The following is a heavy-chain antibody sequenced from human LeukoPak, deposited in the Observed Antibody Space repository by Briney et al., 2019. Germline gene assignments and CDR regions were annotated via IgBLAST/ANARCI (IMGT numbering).Heavy chain of an antibody. V-gene: IGHV3-7*01. D-gene: IGHD5-18*01. CDR3: TRTGLGYRLGNGLDA. CDR2: INEEGSEK. J-gene: IGHJ5*02. CDR1: GFTFSTYW. Sequence: PGGSLRLSCAASGFTFSTYWMSWVRQAPGKGLEWVANINEEGSEKNYVDSVKGRFTISRDTSKNTVYLQMNTLRAEDSALYYCTRTGLGYRLGNGLDAWGQGTQVTVSS.